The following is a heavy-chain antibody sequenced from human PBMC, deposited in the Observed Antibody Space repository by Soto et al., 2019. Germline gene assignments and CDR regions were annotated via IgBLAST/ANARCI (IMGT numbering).Heavy chain of an antibody. J-gene: IGHJ4*02. D-gene: IGHD1-26*01. Sequence: EVQLLESGGGLVQPGGSLRLSCAASGFTFGSNAMSWVRQAPGKGLEWVSSISGSGGHTYYTDYVKGRFTISRDNSKNTLYLKMNRLRAEDTSFYYCAKVVGVTTGDYWGQGTLVTVSS. CDR2: ISGSGGHT. CDR3: AKVVGVTTGDY. V-gene: IGHV3-23*01. CDR1: GFTFGSNA.